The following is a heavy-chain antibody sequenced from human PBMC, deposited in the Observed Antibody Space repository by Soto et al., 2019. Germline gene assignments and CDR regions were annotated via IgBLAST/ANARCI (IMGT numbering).Heavy chain of an antibody. D-gene: IGHD1-1*01. J-gene: IGHJ4*02. CDR2: IYSGGAT. V-gene: IGHV3-66*01. CDR1: GFTVSNNY. CDR3: ARDGTYNWV. Sequence: EVQLVESGGGLVQPGGSLRISCAASGFTVSNNYMRWVRQAPGKGLEWVSLIYSGGATYYADSVKGRFTISRDNSKNTLYLQMNSLRAEETAVYYCARDGTYNWVGGQGILVTVSS.